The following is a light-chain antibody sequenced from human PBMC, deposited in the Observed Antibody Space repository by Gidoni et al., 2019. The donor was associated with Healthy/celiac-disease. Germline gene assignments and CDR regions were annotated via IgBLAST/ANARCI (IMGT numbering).Light chain of an antibody. CDR3: QQYGSSPLVT. CDR1: QSVSSSY. Sequence: ELVLTQSPGTLSLSPGERATLSCRASQSVSSSYLAWYQQKPGQAPRLLIYGASSRATGIPDRFSGSGSGTDFTLTISRLEPEDFAVYYCQQYGSSPLVTFXPXTKVDIK. V-gene: IGKV3-20*01. J-gene: IGKJ3*01. CDR2: GAS.